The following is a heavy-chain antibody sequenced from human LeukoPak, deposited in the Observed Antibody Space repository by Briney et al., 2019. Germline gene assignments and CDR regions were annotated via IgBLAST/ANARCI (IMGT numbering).Heavy chain of an antibody. J-gene: IGHJ4*01. CDR2: ISSDEINE. V-gene: IGHV3-30*03. CDR1: GFSFRSYG. D-gene: IGHD4-11*01. Sequence: GGSLRLSCAASGFSFRSYGMHWVRQAPGKGLEWVAVISSDEINEYYADSVKGRFTISRDNAKNTLYLQMNSLRAEDTAVYYCVRSAFLTTEFYFDYWGHGTLVTVSS. CDR3: VRSAFLTTEFYFDY.